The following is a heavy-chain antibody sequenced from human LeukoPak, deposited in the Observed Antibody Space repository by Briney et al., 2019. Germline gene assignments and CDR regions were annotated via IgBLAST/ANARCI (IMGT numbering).Heavy chain of an antibody. V-gene: IGHV3-23*01. CDR3: ARAPVTSCRGAYCYPFDY. CDR2: ISGSGGST. CDR1: GFTFSSYA. D-gene: IGHD2-21*01. Sequence: GGSLRLSCAASGFTFSSYAMSWVRQAPGKGLEWVSAISGSGGSTYYADSVKGRFTISRDNSKNTLYLQMNSLRLEDAAVYFCARAPVTSCRGAYCYPFDYWGQGTQVTVSS. J-gene: IGHJ4*02.